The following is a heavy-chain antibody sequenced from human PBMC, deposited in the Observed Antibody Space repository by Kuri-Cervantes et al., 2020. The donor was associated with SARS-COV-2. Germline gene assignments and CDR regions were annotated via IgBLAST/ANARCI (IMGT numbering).Heavy chain of an antibody. CDR3: ARESNYSHYYGTEV. CDR2: IYYSGST. Sequence: SETLSLTCTVSGGSISTYYWSWIRQPPGKGLEWIGYIYYSGSTTYNPSLKSRVTISADTSKNQFSLELDSVTAADTAVYYCARESNYSHYYGTEVWGQGTTVTVSS. J-gene: IGHJ6*02. V-gene: IGHV4-59*01. CDR1: GGSISTYY.